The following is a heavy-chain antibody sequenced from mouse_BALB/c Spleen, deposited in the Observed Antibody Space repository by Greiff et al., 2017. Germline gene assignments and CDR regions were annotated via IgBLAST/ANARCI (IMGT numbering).Heavy chain of an antibody. D-gene: IGHD1-1*01. CDR3: AIAGVYYFDY. CDR1: GFTFSSFG. CDR2: ISSGSSTI. V-gene: IGHV5-17*02. J-gene: IGHJ2*01. Sequence: EVMVVESGGGLVQPGGSRKLSCAASGFTFSSFGMHWVRQAPEKGLEWVAYISSGSSTIYYADTVKGRFTISRDNPKNTLFLQMTSLRSEDTAMYYCAIAGVYYFDYWGQGTTLTVSA.